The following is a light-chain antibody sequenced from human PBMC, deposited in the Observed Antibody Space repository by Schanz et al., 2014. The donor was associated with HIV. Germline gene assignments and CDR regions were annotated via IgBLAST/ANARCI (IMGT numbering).Light chain of an antibody. Sequence: SALTQPASVSGSPGQSITISCTGTSSDVGSYNLVSWYQQHPGKAPKLMIYEVSKRPSGVPDRFSGSKSGSTASLTVSGLQPEDEADYYCSSFAGSNIPWVFGGGTKVTVL. CDR2: EVS. V-gene: IGLV2-14*02. CDR3: SSFAGSNIPWV. CDR1: SSDVGSYNL. J-gene: IGLJ3*02.